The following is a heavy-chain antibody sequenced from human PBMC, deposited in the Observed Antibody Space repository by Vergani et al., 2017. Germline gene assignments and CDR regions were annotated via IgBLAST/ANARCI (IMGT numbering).Heavy chain of an antibody. J-gene: IGHJ6*02. D-gene: IGHD1-1*01. V-gene: IGHV4-4*02. CDR3: ARVLTGTTIYYNYGMDG. CDR1: GGSISSSNW. CDR2: IYHSRST. Sequence: QVQLQESGPGLVKPSGTLSLTCAVSGGSISSSNWWSWVRQPPGKGLEGIGGIYHSRSTNYNPSLKSRFTISVDKSKNQFSLSLSSVTAADTAVYYCARVLTGTTIYYNYGMDGWGQGTTATVSS.